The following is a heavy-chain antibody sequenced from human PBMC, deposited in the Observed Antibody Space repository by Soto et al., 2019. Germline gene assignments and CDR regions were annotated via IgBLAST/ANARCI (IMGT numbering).Heavy chain of an antibody. V-gene: IGHV3-64D*06. CDR2: ISSDGDIT. CDR3: VKVSTFYDILTGYYSTNFFDP. D-gene: IGHD3-9*01. CDR1: GFTVSEDS. Sequence: SGGSLRLSCSASGFTVSEDSMHWVRQAPGKGLQYVSTISSDGDITYYADSVKGRFTISRDNSKNTLYLQMNSLRPEDTAVYYCVKVSTFYDILTGYYSTNFFDPWGQGTLVTVSS. J-gene: IGHJ5*02.